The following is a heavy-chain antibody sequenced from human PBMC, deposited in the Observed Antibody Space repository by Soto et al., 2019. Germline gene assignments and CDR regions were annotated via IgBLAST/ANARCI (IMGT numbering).Heavy chain of an antibody. Sequence: GGSLRLSCAASGFTFSSYWMSWVRQAPGKGLEWVANIKQDGSEKYYVESVKGRFTMSRDNAKNSLYLQMHSLRAEDTAVYFFARVPHGNGWIFDYWGQGTLVTVSS. V-gene: IGHV3-7*01. J-gene: IGHJ4*01. D-gene: IGHD6-19*01. CDR2: IKQDGSEK. CDR3: ARVPHGNGWIFDY. CDR1: GFTFSSYW.